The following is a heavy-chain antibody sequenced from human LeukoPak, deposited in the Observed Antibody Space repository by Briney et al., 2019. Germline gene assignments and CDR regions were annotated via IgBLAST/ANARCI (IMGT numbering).Heavy chain of an antibody. V-gene: IGHV4-30-4*01. D-gene: IGHD2-2*01. CDR1: GGSISSGDYY. J-gene: IGHJ5*02. CDR2: IYYSGST. CDR3: ARGLVAVPAATSLWFDP. Sequence: SQTLSLTCTVSGGSISSGDYYWSWIRQPPGKGLEWIGYIYYSGSTYYNPSLKSRVTISVDTSKNQFSLKLSSVTAADTAVYYCARGLVAVPAATSLWFDPWGQGTLVTVSS.